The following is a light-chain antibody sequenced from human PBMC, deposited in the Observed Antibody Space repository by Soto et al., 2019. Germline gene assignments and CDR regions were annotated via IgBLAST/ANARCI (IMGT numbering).Light chain of an antibody. V-gene: IGLV2-14*01. Sequence: QSALTQPASVSGSPGQSITISCTGTSSDVGGYNYVSWYQQHPGKAPKLMIYDVSNRPSGVSNRFPGSKSGNTASLTISGLQAEDEADYYCSSYTSSSSWVFGGGTQLTVL. CDR3: SSYTSSSSWV. CDR2: DVS. CDR1: SSDVGGYNY. J-gene: IGLJ3*02.